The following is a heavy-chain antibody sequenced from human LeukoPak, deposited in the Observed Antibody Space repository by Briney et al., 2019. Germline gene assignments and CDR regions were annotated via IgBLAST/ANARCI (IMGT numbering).Heavy chain of an antibody. CDR2: ISYDGSNK. V-gene: IGHV3-30-3*01. D-gene: IGHD2-15*01. CDR1: GFTFSTYA. Sequence: GGSLRLSCAASGFTFSTYAMHWVRQAPGKGLEWVAVISYDGSNKKYADSVKGRFTISRDNSKNTLYLQMNSLRAGDTAVYYCARDQTIVVATFDIWGQGTMVTVSS. J-gene: IGHJ3*02. CDR3: ARDQTIVVATFDI.